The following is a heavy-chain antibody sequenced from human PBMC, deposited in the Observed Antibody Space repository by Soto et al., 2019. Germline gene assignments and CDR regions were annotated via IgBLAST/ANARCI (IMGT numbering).Heavy chain of an antibody. D-gene: IGHD1-1*01. J-gene: IGHJ4*02. CDR1: GFGFSSYA. CDR2: ISYDGSNK. V-gene: IGHV3-30-3*01. CDR3: ARIQPELRYFDN. Sequence: QVRLVESGGGVVQPGRSLRLSCAASGFGFSSYAMHWVRQAPGKGLEWVAVISYDGSNKYYADSVKGRFTISRDNSKNTLYLQMNSLRAEDTAVYYCARIQPELRYFDNWGQGTLVTASS.